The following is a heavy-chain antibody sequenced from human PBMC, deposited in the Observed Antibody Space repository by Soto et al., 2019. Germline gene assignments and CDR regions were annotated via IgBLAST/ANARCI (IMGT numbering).Heavy chain of an antibody. Sequence: QLQLQESGSGLVKPSQTLSLTCAVSGGSITSDGYSWSWIRQPPGKGLEWIAYIHYSGSTYYNSSLKSRVTMSVDTAKNQFSLKVSSVTAADTAVYYCARSPKGLGNFDYWGQGTLVTVSS. CDR3: ARSPKGLGNFDY. CDR1: GGSITSDGYS. CDR2: IHYSGST. J-gene: IGHJ4*02. V-gene: IGHV4-30-2*05. D-gene: IGHD3-10*01.